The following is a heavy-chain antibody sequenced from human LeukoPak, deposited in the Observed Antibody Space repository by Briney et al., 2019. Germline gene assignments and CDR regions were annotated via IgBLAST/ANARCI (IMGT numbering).Heavy chain of an antibody. D-gene: IGHD4-23*01. CDR1: GGSITSYY. CDR3: ARGGIGGNPARTFDY. V-gene: IGHV4-59*01. Sequence: SETLSLTCTVSGGSITSYYWSWIRQPPGKGLEWIGYIYYSGSTNYNPSLKSRVTISVDTSKNQFSLKLSSVTAADTAVYYCARGGIGGNPARTFDYWGQGTLVTVSS. J-gene: IGHJ4*02. CDR2: IYYSGST.